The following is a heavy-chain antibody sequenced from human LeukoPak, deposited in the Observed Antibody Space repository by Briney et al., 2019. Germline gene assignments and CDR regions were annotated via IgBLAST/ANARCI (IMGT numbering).Heavy chain of an antibody. J-gene: IGHJ3*02. V-gene: IGHV3-23*01. CDR1: GFPFNSYV. D-gene: IGHD3-16*02. CDR2: ISGSGGLT. Sequence: GGSLRLSCAASGFPFNSYVMTWVRQAPGKELEWVSVISGSGGLTYHADSVKGRFTVSRDNSKNTLYLQMNSLRAEDTAVYSCAKGYYDYIWGSYRSDAFDIWGQGTTVTVSS. CDR3: AKGYYDYIWGSYRSDAFDI.